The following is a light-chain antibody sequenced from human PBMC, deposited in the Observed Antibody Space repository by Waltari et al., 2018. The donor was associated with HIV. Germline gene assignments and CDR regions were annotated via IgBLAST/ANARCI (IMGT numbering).Light chain of an antibody. CDR3: GAWDDSLSAWV. V-gene: IGLV1-47*01. CDR2: KNK. Sequence: QSVLTQPPSASGTPGQRIIISCSGGRSNIEFTYINWFHHLPGTAPTLLIQKNKPRTVGVRDRFSASNSGTSASLAIRGLRSEDEADYYCGAWDDSLSAWVFGGGTKLSVL. J-gene: IGLJ3*02. CDR1: RSNIEFTY.